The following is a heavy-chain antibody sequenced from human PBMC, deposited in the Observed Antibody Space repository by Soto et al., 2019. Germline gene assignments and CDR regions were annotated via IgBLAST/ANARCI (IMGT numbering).Heavy chain of an antibody. V-gene: IGHV3-15*01. CDR1: GITLRNAW. J-gene: IGHJ6*03. CDR3: TTYDFWSGSSTYYYVHV. Sequence: EVQLVESGGDLVQPGGSLRLSCAVSGITLRNAWMNRARQAPGKGLEWVGRIKSNTDGGTADYAAPVKGRFFISRDDSENTVYLQMKSLRTEDTAVYYCTTYDFWSGSSTYYYVHVWGNGTTVTVSS. CDR2: IKSNTDGGTA. D-gene: IGHD3-3*01.